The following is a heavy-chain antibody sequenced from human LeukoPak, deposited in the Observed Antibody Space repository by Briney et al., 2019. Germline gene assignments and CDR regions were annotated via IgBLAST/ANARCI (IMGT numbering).Heavy chain of an antibody. CDR2: IYPGDSDT. CDR1: AYSFTSYC. D-gene: IGHD2-2*01. Sequence: GESLKISSKGSAYSFTSYCIGWVRQMPRKGLEWMGIIYPGDSDTRYSPSFQGQVTISADKSISTAYLQWSSLKASDTAMYYCAISCSSTSCSSGTDAFDIWGQGTMVTVSS. CDR3: AISCSSTSCSSGTDAFDI. J-gene: IGHJ3*02. V-gene: IGHV5-51*01.